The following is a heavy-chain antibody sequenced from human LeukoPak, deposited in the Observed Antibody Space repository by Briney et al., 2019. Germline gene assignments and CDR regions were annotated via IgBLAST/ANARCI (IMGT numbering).Heavy chain of an antibody. V-gene: IGHV3-48*01. D-gene: IGHD6-13*01. CDR3: ASTLGIAAAGTGWFDP. CDR2: ISSSSSTI. Sequence: GGSLRLSCAVSGFTFSGYSMNWVRQAPGKGLEWVSYISSSSSTIYYADSVKGRFTISRDNAKNSLYLQMNSLRSEDTAVYYCASTLGIAAAGTGWFDPWGQGTLVTVS. J-gene: IGHJ5*02. CDR1: GFTFSGYS.